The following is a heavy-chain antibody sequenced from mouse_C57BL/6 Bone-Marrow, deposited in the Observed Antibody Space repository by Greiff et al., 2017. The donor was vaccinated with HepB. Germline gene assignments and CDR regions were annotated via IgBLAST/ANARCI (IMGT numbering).Heavy chain of an antibody. J-gene: IGHJ3*01. CDR2: INPSSGYT. CDR3: ARGHGRGFAY. CDR1: GYTFTSYW. Sequence: VQLQQSGAELAKPGASVKLSCKASGYTFTSYWMHWVKQRPGQGLEWIGYINPSSGYTKYNQKFKDKATLTADESSSTAYMQLSSLTYEDSAVYYCARGHGRGFAYWGQGTLVTVSA. V-gene: IGHV1-7*01. D-gene: IGHD1-1*01.